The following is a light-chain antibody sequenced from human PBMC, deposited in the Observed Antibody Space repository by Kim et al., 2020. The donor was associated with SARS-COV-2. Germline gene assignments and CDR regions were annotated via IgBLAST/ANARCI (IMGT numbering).Light chain of an antibody. Sequence: TLSLSPGDRDTLPRRARQSVRTCLAWYLQKPGQSPRLLIYDASNRATGIPARFSGSGSGKDFTLTISSLEPEDFAVYYCQQRGNWPTFGQGTRLEI. V-gene: IGKV3-11*01. CDR1: QSVRTC. CDR3: QQRGNWPT. J-gene: IGKJ5*01. CDR2: DAS.